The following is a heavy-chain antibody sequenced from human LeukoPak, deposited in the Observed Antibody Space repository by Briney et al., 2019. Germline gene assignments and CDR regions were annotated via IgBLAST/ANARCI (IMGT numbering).Heavy chain of an antibody. CDR3: ARDTYSSSWSPLTY. Sequence: GGSLRLSCAASVFTFRAVAMYWVRQAPGTGGEWGATSSVDVNTKYYADSVKGRCSISRDNSENMMYLQMNDLRDEDTAVYFCARDTYSSSWSPLTYWGQGTLVTVSS. D-gene: IGHD6-13*01. J-gene: IGHJ4*02. CDR1: VFTFRAVA. CDR2: SSVDVNTK. V-gene: IGHV3-30-3*01.